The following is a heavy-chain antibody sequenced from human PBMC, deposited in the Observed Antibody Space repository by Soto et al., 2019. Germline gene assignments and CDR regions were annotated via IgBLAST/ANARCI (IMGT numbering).Heavy chain of an antibody. V-gene: IGHV1-18*01. CDR1: GYTFTSYG. CDR3: ARVGVGLAAPRVWPY. Sequence: VSCKASGYTFTSYGISWVRQAPGQGLEWMAWINPYNGNTKYAEKFLGRVTVTTDTSTATAYMEVRSLTSDDTAVFYCARVGVGLAAPRVWPYWGQGTPVTVSS. D-gene: IGHD6-13*01. J-gene: IGHJ4*02. CDR2: INPYNGNT.